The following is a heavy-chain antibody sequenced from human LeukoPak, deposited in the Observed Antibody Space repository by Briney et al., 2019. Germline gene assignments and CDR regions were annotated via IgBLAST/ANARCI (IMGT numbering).Heavy chain of an antibody. D-gene: IGHD2-8*02. J-gene: IGHJ4*02. CDR1: GFTFSTYG. V-gene: IGHV3-33*01. CDR3: ARCAGGSCVFDY. Sequence: GGSLRLSCAASGFTFSTYGMHWVRQAPGKGLEWVALIWFDGSKRYYGDSLKGRFTVSRDNSKDTLYLQVDSLRAEDTAVYYCARCAGGSCVFDYWGQGTLVTVSS. CDR2: IWFDGSKR.